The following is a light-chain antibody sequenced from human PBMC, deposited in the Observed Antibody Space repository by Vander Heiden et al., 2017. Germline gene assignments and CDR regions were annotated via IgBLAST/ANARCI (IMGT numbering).Light chain of an antibody. V-gene: IGKV4-1*01. J-gene: IGKJ1*01. CDR2: WAS. CDR1: QSVLYSFNNKNY. Sequence: DIVMTQSPDSLAASLGERATINCKSSQSVLYSFNNKNYLAWSQQKPGQPPRLVMYWASTRGSGVPDRFSGSGSGTHFTLTISSLQAEDVAVYYCQQYYSFPGTFGQGTKVEIK. CDR3: QQYYSFPGT.